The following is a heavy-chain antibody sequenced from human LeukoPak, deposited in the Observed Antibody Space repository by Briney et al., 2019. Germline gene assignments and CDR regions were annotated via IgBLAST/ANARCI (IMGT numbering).Heavy chain of an antibody. V-gene: IGHV3-9*01. CDR1: GFTFDDYA. CDR3: AKDNRRHYTSGPNPDSLH. J-gene: IGHJ4*02. Sequence: GGSLRLSCAASGFTFDDYAMHWVWQAPGEGLEWVSGISWNSGSIDYADSVRGRFTISRDNAKNSLYLQMDSLRVEDTAFYYCAKDNRRHYTSGPNPDSLHWGQGALVTVSS. D-gene: IGHD6-19*01. CDR2: ISWNSGSI.